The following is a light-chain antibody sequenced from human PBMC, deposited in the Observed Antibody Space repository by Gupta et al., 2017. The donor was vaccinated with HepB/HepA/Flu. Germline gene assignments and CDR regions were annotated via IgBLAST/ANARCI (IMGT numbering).Light chain of an antibody. J-gene: IGKJ2*01. CDR1: QSVNSRD. Sequence: EIVLTQSPGTLSLSPGERATLSCRVSQSVNSRDLAWYQQKRGQAPRVLIYAAYSRATGIPDRFSGSGSGTDFTLTISRLEPEDFAVYYCQLYTSSHPRYTFGQGTKLEIK. CDR2: AAY. V-gene: IGKV3-20*01. CDR3: QLYTSSHPRYT.